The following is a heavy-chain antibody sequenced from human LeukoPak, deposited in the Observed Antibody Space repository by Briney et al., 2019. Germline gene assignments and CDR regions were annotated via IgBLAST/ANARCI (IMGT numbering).Heavy chain of an antibody. CDR2: IYYSGST. V-gene: IGHV4-59*01. Sequence: SETLSLTCTVSGGSISSYYWSRIRQPPGKGLEWIGYIYYSGSTNYNPSLKSRVTISVDTSKNQFSLKLSSVTAADTAVYYCARDHGSGSYNYYGMDVWGQGTTVTVSS. J-gene: IGHJ6*02. CDR3: ARDHGSGSYNYYGMDV. CDR1: GGSISSYY. D-gene: IGHD3-10*01.